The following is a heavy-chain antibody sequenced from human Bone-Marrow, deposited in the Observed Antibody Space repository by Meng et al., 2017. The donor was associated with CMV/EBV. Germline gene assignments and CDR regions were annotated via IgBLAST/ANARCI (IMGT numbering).Heavy chain of an antibody. D-gene: IGHD3-16*01. Sequence: GGSLRLSCVGSGFTFSSYSMNWVRQAPGKGLEWVSSISSRSSYIYYADSVKGRFTISRDNAENSLYLQMSSLRAEDTAVYYCARAQVYYFDSWGQGTLVTVSS. J-gene: IGHJ4*02. CDR2: ISSRSSYI. V-gene: IGHV3-21*01. CDR3: ARAQVYYFDS. CDR1: GFTFSSYS.